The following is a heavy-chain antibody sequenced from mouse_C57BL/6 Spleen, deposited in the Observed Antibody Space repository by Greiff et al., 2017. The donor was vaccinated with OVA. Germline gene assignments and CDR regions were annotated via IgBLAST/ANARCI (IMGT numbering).Heavy chain of an antibody. CDR1: GYTFTAYE. J-gene: IGHJ3*01. V-gene: IGHV1-15*01. CDR2: IDPETGGT. CDR3: TRGVFAY. Sequence: VKLQQSGAELVRPGASVTLSCKASGYTFTAYEMHWVKQTPVHGLAWIGAIDPETGGTAYNQKFKGKAILTADKSSSTAYMELRSLTSEDSAVYYCTRGVFAYWGQGTLVTVSA.